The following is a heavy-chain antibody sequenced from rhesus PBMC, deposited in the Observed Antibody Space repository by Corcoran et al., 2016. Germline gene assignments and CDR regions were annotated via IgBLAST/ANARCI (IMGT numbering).Heavy chain of an antibody. CDR3: ARFKDVITNSNDY. D-gene: IGHD3-28*01. CDR1: GGSFSSYW. Sequence: QVQLQESGPGLVKPSETLSLTCAVSGGSFSSYWWSWIRQPPGKGLEWIGDINGNSGSTNYNPPLKSRGTISKDASKNQVSLKLSSVTAADTAVYDCARFKDVITNSNDYWGQGVLVTVSS. CDR2: INGNSGST. V-gene: IGHV4-80*01. J-gene: IGHJ4*01.